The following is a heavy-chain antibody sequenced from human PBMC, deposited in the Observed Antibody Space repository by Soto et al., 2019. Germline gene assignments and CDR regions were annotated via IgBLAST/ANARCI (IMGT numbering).Heavy chain of an antibody. CDR2: ISGYNGNT. J-gene: IGHJ5*02. CDR3: ARGVGSGSYYNQYNWFDP. Sequence: ASVKVSCKTSGYSFTSYGIIWVRQAPGQGLEWMGWISGYNGNTNYAQKFQGRVTMTTDTSTSTAYMELRSLRSDDTAVYYCARGVGSGSYYNQYNWFDPWGQGTLVTVSS. CDR1: GYSFTSYG. V-gene: IGHV1-18*01. D-gene: IGHD3-10*01.